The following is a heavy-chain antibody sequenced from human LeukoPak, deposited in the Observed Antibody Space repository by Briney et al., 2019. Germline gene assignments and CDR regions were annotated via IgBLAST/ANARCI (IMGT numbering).Heavy chain of an antibody. CDR2: IKHDGSDK. V-gene: IGHV3-7*01. J-gene: IGHJ4*02. CDR3: ARGRY. Sequence: PGGSLRLSCAASGFTFSGYWMSRVRQTPGKGLEWVANIKHDGSDKYYVDSVKGRFTISRGNAKNSLYLQMNSLRAEDTAVYYCARGRYWGQGTLVTVSS. CDR1: GFTFSGYW.